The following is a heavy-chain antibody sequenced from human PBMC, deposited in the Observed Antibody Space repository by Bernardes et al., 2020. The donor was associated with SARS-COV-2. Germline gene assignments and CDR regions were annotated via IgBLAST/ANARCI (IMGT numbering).Heavy chain of an antibody. CDR1: GFAFDNYA. J-gene: IGHJ4*02. V-gene: IGHV3-23*01. CDR3: AKRSKFDILTGYSPLWD. D-gene: IGHD3-9*01. Sequence: GGSLRLSCAASGFAFDNYAMSWVRQAPGKGLEWVSVISGSGVHTYYSASVEARFTVSRDNSKKQIFLQMTSLRPEDTAIYYCAKRSKFDILTGYSPLWDWGQGTLVTVSS. CDR2: ISGSGVHT.